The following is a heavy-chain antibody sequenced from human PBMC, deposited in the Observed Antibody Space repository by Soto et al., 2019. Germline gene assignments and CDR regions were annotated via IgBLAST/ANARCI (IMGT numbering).Heavy chain of an antibody. CDR1: GYTHTELS. J-gene: IGHJ6*03. Sequence: ASVKVSCKVSGYTHTELSMHWVRQAPGKGLEWMGGFDPEDGETIYAQKFQGRVTMTEDTSTDTAYMELSSLRSEDTAVYYCATGVVPAAANYYYYYYYMDVWGKGTTVTVSS. CDR2: FDPEDGET. CDR3: ATGVVPAAANYYYYYYYMDV. V-gene: IGHV1-24*01. D-gene: IGHD2-2*01.